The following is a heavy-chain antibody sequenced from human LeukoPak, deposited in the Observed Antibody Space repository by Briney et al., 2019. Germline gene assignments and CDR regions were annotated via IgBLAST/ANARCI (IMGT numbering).Heavy chain of an antibody. Sequence: PSETLSLNCNVSGASVSSYYWSWIRQPAGKGLEWIGRIYTSGGTHYNPSLNSRVTVSVDTSKNHFSLKLSSVTAADTAVYYCARAQGIAVAVRAFDIWGQGTMVTVSS. J-gene: IGHJ3*02. CDR3: ARAQGIAVAVRAFDI. D-gene: IGHD6-19*01. CDR1: GASVSSYY. CDR2: IYTSGGT. V-gene: IGHV4-4*07.